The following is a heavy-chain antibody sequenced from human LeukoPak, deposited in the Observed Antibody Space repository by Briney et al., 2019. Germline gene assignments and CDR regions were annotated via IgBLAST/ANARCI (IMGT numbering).Heavy chain of an antibody. CDR1: GGSISSYY. D-gene: IGHD5-18*01. CDR3: ASGIQLWLYGY. V-gene: IGHV4-59*08. J-gene: IGHJ4*02. CDR2: IYYSGST. Sequence: PSETLSLTCTVSGGSISSYYWSWIRQPPGKGLEWIGYIYYSGSTNYNPSLKSRVTISVDTSKNQFSLKLSSVTAADTAVYYCASGIQLWLYGYWGQGTLVTVSP.